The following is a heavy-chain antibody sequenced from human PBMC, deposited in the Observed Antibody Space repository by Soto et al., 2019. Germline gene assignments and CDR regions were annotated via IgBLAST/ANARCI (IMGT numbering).Heavy chain of an antibody. J-gene: IGHJ4*02. CDR1: GYTFTSYG. Sequence: AASVKVSCKASGYTFTSYGISWVRQAPGQGLEWMGWISAYNGNTNYAQKLQGRVTMTTDTSTSTAYMELRSLRSDDTAVYYCAREKDYYDSSGYYLDYWGQGTLVTVSS. CDR3: AREKDYYDSSGYYLDY. CDR2: ISAYNGNT. D-gene: IGHD3-22*01. V-gene: IGHV1-18*01.